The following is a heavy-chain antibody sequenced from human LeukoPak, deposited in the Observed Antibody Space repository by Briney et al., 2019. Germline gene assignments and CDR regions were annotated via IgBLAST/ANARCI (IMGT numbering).Heavy chain of an antibody. CDR2: IYTSGST. Sequence: PSETLSLTCTVSGGSISSYYWSWIRQPAGKGLEWIGRIYTSGSTNYNPSLKSRVTMSVDTSKNQFSLKLSSVTAADTAVYYCARGLAAAGSGWYFDYWGQGTLVTVSS. V-gene: IGHV4-4*07. CDR1: GGSISSYY. J-gene: IGHJ4*02. CDR3: ARGLAAAGSGWYFDY. D-gene: IGHD6-19*01.